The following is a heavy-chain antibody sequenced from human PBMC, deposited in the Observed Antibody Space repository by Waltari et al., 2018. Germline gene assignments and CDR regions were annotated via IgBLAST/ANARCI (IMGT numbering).Heavy chain of an antibody. CDR2: IKPSGSP. J-gene: IGHJ4*02. Sequence: QVQLQQWGAGLLKPSETLSLTCAVYGGSFSGYYWRWLRQPPGKGLEWIGEIKPSGSPNYNPSLKSRVTISVDTSKNQFSLKLSSVTAADTAVYYCARGRITMVRGVSLPFDYWGQGTLVTVSS. CDR3: ARGRITMVRGVSLPFDY. D-gene: IGHD3-10*01. CDR1: GGSFSGYY. V-gene: IGHV4-34*01.